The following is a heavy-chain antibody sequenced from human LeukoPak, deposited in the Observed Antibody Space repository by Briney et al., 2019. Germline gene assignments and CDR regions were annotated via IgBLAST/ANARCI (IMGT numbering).Heavy chain of an antibody. CDR2: IRSKVYSGTT. CDR3: TRGWWDVDIVATIILDY. J-gene: IGHJ4*02. Sequence: GGSLRLSCXASGFTFSYYAMSWFRQASGKGLEWVGFIRSKVYSGTTEYAASVKGRFTISRDDSKSIVYLQMNSLKTDDTAVYYCTRGWWDVDIVATIILDYWGQGTLVTVSS. D-gene: IGHD5-12*01. CDR1: GFTFSYYA. V-gene: IGHV3-49*03.